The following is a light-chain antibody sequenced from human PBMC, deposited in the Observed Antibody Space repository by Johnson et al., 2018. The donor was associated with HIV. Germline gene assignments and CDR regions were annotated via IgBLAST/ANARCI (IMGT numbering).Light chain of an antibody. V-gene: IGLV1-51*01. CDR1: SSNIGNNY. Sequence: QSVLTQPPSVSAAPGQKVTISCSGSSSNIGNNYVSWYQQVPGTAPKLLIYDNNRRPSGIPDRFSGSKSGTSATLGITGLQTGDEADYYCGTWDSGLRTAFFGTRTKVTVL. J-gene: IGLJ1*01. CDR2: DNN. CDR3: GTWDSGLRTAF.